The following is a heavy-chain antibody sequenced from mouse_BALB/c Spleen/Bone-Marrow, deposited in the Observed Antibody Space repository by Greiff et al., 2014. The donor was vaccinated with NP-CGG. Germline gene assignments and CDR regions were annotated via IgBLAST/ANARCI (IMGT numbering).Heavy chain of an antibody. D-gene: IGHD1-1*01. CDR2: IDPANGNT. V-gene: IGHV14-3*02. Sequence: VQLQQSGAELVKPGASVQLSCTASGFNIKDTYMHWVKQRPEQGLEWIGRIDPANGNTKYDPKFQGKATITADTSSNTAYLQLSSLTSEDTAVYYCARYYYGSSYAMDYWGQGTSVTVSS. CDR3: ARYYYGSSYAMDY. CDR1: GFNIKDTY. J-gene: IGHJ4*01.